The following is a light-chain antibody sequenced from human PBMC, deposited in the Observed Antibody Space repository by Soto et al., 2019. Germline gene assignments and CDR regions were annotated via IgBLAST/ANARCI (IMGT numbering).Light chain of an antibody. J-gene: IGKJ1*01. CDR2: AAS. CDR1: QGISNY. V-gene: IGKV1-8*01. Sequence: AIRMTPSPSSFSASTGDRVTITCRASQGISNYLAWYQQKPGKAPKLLIYAASTLQSGVPSRFSGSGSGTDFTLTISCLQSEDFATYYCQQYYSYSRTFGQGTKVDIK. CDR3: QQYYSYSRT.